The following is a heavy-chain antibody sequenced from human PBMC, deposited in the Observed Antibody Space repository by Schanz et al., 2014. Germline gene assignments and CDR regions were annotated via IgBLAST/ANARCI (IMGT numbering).Heavy chain of an antibody. CDR3: AREGEWGYDPPRH. V-gene: IGHV3-11*06. Sequence: QVQLVESGGTLVKPGGSLRLSCVVSGFTFSDYYMSWIRQAPGKGLEWVSYISSSSIYTNYADSVKGRFTISRDYAKNSLYLQMNSLRAEDTAVYYCAREGEWGYDPPRHWGQGTLVTVSS. D-gene: IGHD5-12*01. CDR1: GFTFSDYY. CDR2: ISSSSIYT. J-gene: IGHJ4*02.